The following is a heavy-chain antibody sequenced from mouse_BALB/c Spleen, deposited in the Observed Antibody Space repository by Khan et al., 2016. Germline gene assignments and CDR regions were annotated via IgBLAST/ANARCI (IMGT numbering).Heavy chain of an antibody. CDR3: AREVRRAIDY. D-gene: IGHD2-14*01. CDR2: INTETGEP. V-gene: IGHV9-2-1*01. CDR1: GYTFTDYS. Sequence: LVESGPELKKPGETVKISCKASGYTFTDYSMHWVKQAPGKGLKWMGWINTETGEPTYADDFKGRFAFSLETSASTAYLQINNLKNEDTATYCCAREVRRAIDYWGQGTSVTVSS. J-gene: IGHJ4*01.